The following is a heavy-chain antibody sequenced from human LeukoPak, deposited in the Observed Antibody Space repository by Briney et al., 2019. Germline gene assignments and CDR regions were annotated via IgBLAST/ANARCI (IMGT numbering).Heavy chain of an antibody. V-gene: IGHV3-74*01. CDR2: INSDGSST. Sequence: GGSLRLSCAASGFTFSSYWMHWVRQAPGKGLVWVSRINSDGSSTSYADSVEGRFTISRDNAKNTLYLQMNSLRAEDTAVYYCARDRDYGDRFDYWGQGTLVTVSS. D-gene: IGHD4-17*01. CDR3: ARDRDYGDRFDY. J-gene: IGHJ4*02. CDR1: GFTFSSYW.